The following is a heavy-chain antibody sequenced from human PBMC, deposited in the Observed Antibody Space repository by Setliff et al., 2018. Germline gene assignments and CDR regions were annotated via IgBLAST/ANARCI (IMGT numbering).Heavy chain of an antibody. V-gene: IGHV1-18*01. Sequence: GASVKVSCKASGYNFTSFGITWVRQAPGQGLEWMGWISTYNGDTNYAQKFRGRVTMTTDISTSTVYMELRTLRSDDTAVYYCARRPIALAGYRKGAFDIWGQGTMVTVSS. D-gene: IGHD6-19*01. CDR1: GYNFTSFG. J-gene: IGHJ3*02. CDR3: ARRPIALAGYRKGAFDI. CDR2: ISTYNGDT.